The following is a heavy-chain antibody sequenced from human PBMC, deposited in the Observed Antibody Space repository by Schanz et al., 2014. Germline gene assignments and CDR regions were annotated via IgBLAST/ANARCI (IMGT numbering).Heavy chain of an antibody. CDR3: AYYDVLTGFDY. D-gene: IGHD3-9*01. V-gene: IGHV3-30-3*01. J-gene: IGHJ4*02. CDR1: GFTFDPYA. Sequence: ESGGGLVQPGGSLRLSCAASGFTFDPYAMHWLRQSPGKGLEWVAVLSSDESRKFYADSVRGRFTISRDNSKNTLYLQINNLRAEDTAVYYCAYYDVLTGFDYWGQGTQVTVSS. CDR2: LSSDESRK.